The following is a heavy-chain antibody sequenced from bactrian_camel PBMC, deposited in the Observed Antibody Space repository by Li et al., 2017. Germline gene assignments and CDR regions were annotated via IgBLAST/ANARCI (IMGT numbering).Heavy chain of an antibody. CDR2: IDVDGNT. V-gene: IGHV3S26*01. D-gene: IGHD5*01. Sequence: HVQLVESGGGSVQAGGSLNLSCAASGYTNSRYYMAWFRQAPGKEREGVAGIDVDGNTSYEDSVKGRFTISKDNGKNTLYLQMNSLKPEDTAIYYCAAQVGGACCVLQPKYSYWGQGTQVTVS. CDR3: AAQVGGACCVLQPKYSY. CDR1: GYTNSRYY. J-gene: IGHJ4*01.